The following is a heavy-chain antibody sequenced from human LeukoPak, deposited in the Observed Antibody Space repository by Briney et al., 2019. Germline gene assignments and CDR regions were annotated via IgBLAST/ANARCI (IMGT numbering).Heavy chain of an antibody. V-gene: IGHV3-30*02. J-gene: IGHJ6*02. CDR2: IRYDGSDK. D-gene: IGHD3-10*01. Sequence: GGSLRLSCAASGFTFSSYGMHWVRQAPGKGLEWVAFIRYDGSDKYYADSVKGRFTISRDNSKNTLYLQMNSLRAEDTAVYYCAKDLAWFGYYYFGMDVWGQGTTVTVSS. CDR1: GFTFSSYG. CDR3: AKDLAWFGYYYFGMDV.